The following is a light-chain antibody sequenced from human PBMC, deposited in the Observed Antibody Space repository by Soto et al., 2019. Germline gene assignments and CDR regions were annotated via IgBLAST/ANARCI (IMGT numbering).Light chain of an antibody. CDR3: CSYAGGSTYVL. V-gene: IGLV2-23*02. CDR1: NSDVGSYDL. J-gene: IGLJ3*02. CDR2: EVN. Sequence: QSVLTQPASVSGSPGQSITISCTGTNSDVGSYDLVSWYQQHPGKAPKLMIFEVNKRPSGVSNRFSGSKSGNTASLTISGLQAEDDSDYYCCSYAGGSTYVLFGGGTKLTVL.